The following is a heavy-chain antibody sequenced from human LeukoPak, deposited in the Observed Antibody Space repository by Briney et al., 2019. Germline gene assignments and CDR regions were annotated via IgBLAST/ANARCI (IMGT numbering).Heavy chain of an antibody. J-gene: IGHJ6*03. V-gene: IGHV1-2*02. CDR2: INPNSGGT. CDR1: GYTFTGYY. CDR3: ARDRGIAVGGDYYYYMDV. D-gene: IGHD6-19*01. Sequence: ASVKVSCKASGYTFTGYYMHWVRQAPGQGLEWMGWINPNSGGTNYGQKFQGRVTMTMDTSISTAYMELSRLRSDDTAVYYCARDRGIAVGGDYYYYMDVWGKGTTVTVSS.